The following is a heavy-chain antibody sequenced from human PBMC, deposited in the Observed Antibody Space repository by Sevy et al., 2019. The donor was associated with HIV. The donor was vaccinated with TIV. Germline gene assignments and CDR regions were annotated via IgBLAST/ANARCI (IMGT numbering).Heavy chain of an antibody. V-gene: IGHV1-2*02. CDR3: ARDQEAAHTYYDFWSGHNWFDP. Sequence: ASVKVSCKASGYTVTGYYMHWVRQAPGQGLEWMGWINPNSGGTNYAQKFQGRVTMTRDTSISTAYMELSRLRSDDTAVYYCARDQEAAHTYYDFWSGHNWFDPWGQGTLVTVSS. D-gene: IGHD3-3*01. CDR2: INPNSGGT. J-gene: IGHJ5*02. CDR1: GYTVTGYY.